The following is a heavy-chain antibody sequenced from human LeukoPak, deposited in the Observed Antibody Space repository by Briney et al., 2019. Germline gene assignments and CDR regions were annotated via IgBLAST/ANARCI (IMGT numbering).Heavy chain of an antibody. J-gene: IGHJ5*02. D-gene: IGHD3-10*01. CDR3: ARELYGSGRVNWFDP. V-gene: IGHV1-46*01. CDR1: GYTFTSYY. CDR2: INPSGGST. Sequence: GASVKVSCKASGYTFTSYYMHWVRQAPGQGLEWMGIINPSGGSTSYAQEFQGRVTMTRDMSTSTVYMELSSLRSEDTAVYYCARELYGSGRVNWFDPWGQGTLVTVSS.